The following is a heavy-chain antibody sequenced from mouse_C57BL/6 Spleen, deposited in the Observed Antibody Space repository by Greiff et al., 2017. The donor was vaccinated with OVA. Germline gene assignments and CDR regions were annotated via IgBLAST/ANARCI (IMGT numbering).Heavy chain of an antibody. V-gene: IGHV1-42*01. CDR2: INPSTGGT. CDR1: GYSFTGYY. J-gene: IGHJ2*01. Sequence: VQLQQSGPELVKPGASVKISCKASGYSFTGYYMNWVKQSPGKSLEWIGEINPSTGGTTYNQKFKAKATLTVDKSSSTAYMQLKRLTSEYSAVYYCAWDYFDYWGQGTTLTVSS. CDR3: AWDYFDY. D-gene: IGHD4-1*01.